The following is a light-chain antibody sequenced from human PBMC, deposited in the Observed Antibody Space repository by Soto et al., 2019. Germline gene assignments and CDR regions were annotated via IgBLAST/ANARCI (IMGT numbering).Light chain of an antibody. V-gene: IGLV2-8*01. J-gene: IGLJ2*01. CDR2: EVT. Sequence: QSVLSQPPSASGSPGQSVTISCTGTSSDVGGYNYVSWNQHHPGKAPKLMIYEVTKRPSGVPDRFSGSKSGNTASLTVSGLQAEDDSDYYCSSYAGSNNVVFGGGTKLTVL. CDR1: SSDVGGYNY. CDR3: SSYAGSNNVV.